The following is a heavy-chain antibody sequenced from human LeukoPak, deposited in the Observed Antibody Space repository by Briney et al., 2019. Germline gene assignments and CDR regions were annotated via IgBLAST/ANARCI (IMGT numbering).Heavy chain of an antibody. D-gene: IGHD4-23*01. CDR2: IKEDGSEI. CDR3: ARDRGYSSFDY. J-gene: IGHJ4*02. V-gene: IGHV3-7*01. Sequence: PGGSLRLSCAASAFTFSSYWMSWVRQAPGEGPERGANIKEDGSEIHYVESVRGRFTISRDNAKHSLYLQLTSLRVEDTAVYYCARDRGYSSFDYWGQGTLVTVSS. CDR1: AFTFSSYW.